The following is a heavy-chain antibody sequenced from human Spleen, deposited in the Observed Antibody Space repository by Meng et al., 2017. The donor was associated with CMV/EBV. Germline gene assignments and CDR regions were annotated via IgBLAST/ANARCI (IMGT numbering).Heavy chain of an antibody. J-gene: IGHJ4*02. CDR2: ISGSGGST. Sequence: GESLKISCAASGFTFSSYAMSWVRQAPGKGLEWVSDISGSGGSTYYADSVKGRFTISRDNSKNTMYLQMNSLRADETAVYYCAKFSAYCSTTFCYLGYWGQGTLVTVSS. CDR1: GFTFSSYA. CDR3: AKFSAYCSTTFCYLGY. V-gene: IGHV3-23*01. D-gene: IGHD2-2*01.